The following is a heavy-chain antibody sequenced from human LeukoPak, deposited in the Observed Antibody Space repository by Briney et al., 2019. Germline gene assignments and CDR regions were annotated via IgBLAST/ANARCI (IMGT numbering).Heavy chain of an antibody. V-gene: IGHV3-53*04. J-gene: IGHJ6*02. D-gene: IGHD2-21*02. CDR1: GFTVSSNF. CDR2: LYSGSAT. CDR3: ARGRGRSEKRHGDMLYYYYAMDV. Sequence: GGSLRLSCAASGFTVSSNFMSWVRLAPGKGLEWVAFLYSGSATYYPDFVKGRFTIARHNSKNTLYLEMNSLSPEDTAVYYCARGRGRSEKRHGDMLYYYYAMDVWGQGTTVTVSS.